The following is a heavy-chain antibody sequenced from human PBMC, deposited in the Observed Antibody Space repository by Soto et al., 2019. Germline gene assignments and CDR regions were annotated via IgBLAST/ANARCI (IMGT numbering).Heavy chain of an antibody. Sequence: PSETLSLTCAVYGGSFSGYCWSWIRQPPGKGLEWIGEVDHSGSTNYNPSLKSRVTISVDTSKNQFSLKLSSVTAADTAVYYCARGRKEYRSSWYVDWGQGTLVTVSS. CDR3: ARGRKEYRSSWYVD. J-gene: IGHJ4*02. V-gene: IGHV4-34*01. D-gene: IGHD6-13*01. CDR2: VDHSGST. CDR1: GGSFSGYC.